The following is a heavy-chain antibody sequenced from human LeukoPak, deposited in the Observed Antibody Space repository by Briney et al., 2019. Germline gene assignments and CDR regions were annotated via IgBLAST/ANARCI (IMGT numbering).Heavy chain of an antibody. CDR2: ISSSSSTI. J-gene: IGHJ4*02. CDR1: GFTFSTYS. V-gene: IGHV3-48*01. D-gene: IGHD2-2*01. Sequence: GGSLRLSCAASGFTFSTYSMNWVRQAPGKGLEWVSDISSSSSTIYYADSVKGRFTISRDNAKNSLYLQMNSLRVEDTAVYYCARDRCSGTTCYTFDCWGQGTLVTVSS. CDR3: ARDRCSGTTCYTFDC.